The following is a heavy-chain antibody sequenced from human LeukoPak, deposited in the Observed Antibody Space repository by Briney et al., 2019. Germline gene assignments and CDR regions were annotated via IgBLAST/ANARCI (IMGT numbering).Heavy chain of an antibody. J-gene: IGHJ4*02. V-gene: IGHV1-3*01. CDR1: GYTFTSYA. CDR2: INAGNGNT. CDR3: ARDDCSSTSCERERWMGIAVAGPMTT. Sequence: GASVKVSCKASGYTFTSYAMHWVRQAPGQRLEWMGWINAGNGNTKYSQKFQGRVTITRDTSASTAYMELSSLRSEDTAVYYCARDDCSSTSCERERWMGIAVAGPMTTWGQGTLVTVSS. D-gene: IGHD2-2*01.